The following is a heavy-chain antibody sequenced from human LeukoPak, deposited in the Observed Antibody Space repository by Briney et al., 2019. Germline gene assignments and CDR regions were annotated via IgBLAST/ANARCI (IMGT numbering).Heavy chain of an antibody. D-gene: IGHD3-22*01. CDR2: MNPNSGNT. CDR1: GYTSTNYD. CDR3: ARVHYYDSKGNWFDP. Sequence: ASVKVSCKASGYTSTNYDINWVRQATGQGLEWMGWMNPNSGNTGYAQKFQGRVTMTRDTSISTAYIELKSLRSDDTAVYYCARVHYYDSKGNWFDPWGQGTLVTVSS. J-gene: IGHJ5*02. V-gene: IGHV1-8*01.